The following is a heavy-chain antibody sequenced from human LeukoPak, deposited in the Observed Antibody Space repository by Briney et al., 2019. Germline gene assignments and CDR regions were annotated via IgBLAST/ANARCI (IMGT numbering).Heavy chain of an antibody. D-gene: IGHD1-26*01. CDR3: ARELSGRGAY. CDR2: IPYDGSNK. CDR1: GFTFSSYA. Sequence: GGSLRLSCAASGFTFSSYAMHWVRQAPGKGLEWVAVIPYDGSNKYYADSEKGRFTISRDNSKNTLYLQMNSLRAEDTAVYYCARELSGRGAYWGQGTLVTVSS. V-gene: IGHV3-30*04. J-gene: IGHJ4*02.